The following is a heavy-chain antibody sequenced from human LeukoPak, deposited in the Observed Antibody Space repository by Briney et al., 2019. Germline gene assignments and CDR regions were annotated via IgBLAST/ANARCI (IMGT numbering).Heavy chain of an antibody. CDR1: GFTFSSYA. CDR2: ISGSGGST. CDR3: ARGDDLSRGIDY. J-gene: IGHJ4*02. V-gene: IGHV3-23*01. Sequence: GGSLRLSCAASGFTFSSYAMSWVRQAPGKGLEWVSAISGSGGSTYYADSVKGRFTISRDNSKNTLYLQMNSLRAEDTAVYYCARGDDLSRGIDYWGQGTLVTVSS. D-gene: IGHD1-1*01.